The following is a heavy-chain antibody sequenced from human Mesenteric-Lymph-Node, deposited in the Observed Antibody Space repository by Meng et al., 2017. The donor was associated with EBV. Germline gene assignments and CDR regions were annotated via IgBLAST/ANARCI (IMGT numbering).Heavy chain of an antibody. CDR1: GDSVSSNSAA. D-gene: IGHD5-12*01. Sequence: QVQLQQSGPGLVKPSXTLSLTCXXSGDSVSSNSAAWNWIRQSPSRGLEWLGRTYYRSKWYNDYAVSVKSRITINPDTSKNQFSLQLNSVTPEDTAVYYCARGIVATTRNWFDPWGQGTLVTVSS. CDR3: ARGIVATTRNWFDP. V-gene: IGHV6-1*01. CDR2: TYYRSKWYN. J-gene: IGHJ5*02.